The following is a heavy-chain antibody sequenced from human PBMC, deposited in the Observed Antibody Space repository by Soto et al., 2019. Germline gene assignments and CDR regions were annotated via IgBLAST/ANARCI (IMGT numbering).Heavy chain of an antibody. J-gene: IGHJ4*02. Sequence: QVQLQQWGAGLLKPSETLSLTCAVYGGSFSGYYWSWIRQPPWKGLEWIGEINPSGSTNYTPSLKSRVTMSGDTPKNQFSLSLTSVTAADTAVYYCARGRDGGAAIWGQGTLVTVSS. CDR3: ARGRDGGAAI. V-gene: IGHV4-34*01. CDR2: INPSGST. CDR1: GGSFSGYY. D-gene: IGHD4-17*01.